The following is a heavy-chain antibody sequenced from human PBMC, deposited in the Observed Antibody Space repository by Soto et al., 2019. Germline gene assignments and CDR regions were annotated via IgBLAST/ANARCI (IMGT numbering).Heavy chain of an antibody. V-gene: IGHV3-33*01. CDR3: ARGNDDILTGHLPLDY. D-gene: IGHD3-9*01. CDR1: GFTFSSYG. J-gene: IGHJ4*02. Sequence: QVQLVESGGGVVLPGRSLRLSCAASGFTFSSYGMQWVRQAPGKGLEWVAVIWYDGSNKNYADSVKGRFTISRDNSKNTLYLQMNSLRAEDTAVYYCARGNDDILTGHLPLDYWGQGTLVTVSS. CDR2: IWYDGSNK.